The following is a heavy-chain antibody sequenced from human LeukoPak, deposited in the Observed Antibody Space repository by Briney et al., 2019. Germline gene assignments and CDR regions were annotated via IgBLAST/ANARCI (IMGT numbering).Heavy chain of an antibody. CDR2: INSDGINR. V-gene: IGHV3-74*01. CDR1: GFTFSNYW. Sequence: PGGSLRLSCAASGFTFSNYWMHWVRQAPGKGLVWVSRINSDGINRSYADSVKGRFTISRDNAKNTLNLQMNSLRAEDTAVYYCAGTYYADFGTTYSLDYWGQGTLVTVSS. J-gene: IGHJ4*02. D-gene: IGHD4-17*01. CDR3: AGTYYADFGTTYSLDY.